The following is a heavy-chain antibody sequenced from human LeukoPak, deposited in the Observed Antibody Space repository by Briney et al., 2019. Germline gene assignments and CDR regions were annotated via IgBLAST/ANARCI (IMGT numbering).Heavy chain of an antibody. V-gene: IGHV1-18*01. Sequence: ASVKVSCKASGYTFISYGISWVRQAPGQGLEWMGWISAYNGNTNYAQKLQGRVTMTTDTSTSTAYMELRSLRSDDTAVYYCARGTSRSSSWYYVDYWGQGALVTVSS. J-gene: IGHJ4*02. CDR2: ISAYNGNT. CDR3: ARGTSRSSSWYYVDY. CDR1: GYTFISYG. D-gene: IGHD6-13*01.